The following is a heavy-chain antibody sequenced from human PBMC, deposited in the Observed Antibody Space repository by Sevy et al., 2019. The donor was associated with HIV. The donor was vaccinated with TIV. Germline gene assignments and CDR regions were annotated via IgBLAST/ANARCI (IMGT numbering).Heavy chain of an antibody. D-gene: IGHD1-1*01. V-gene: IGHV4-30-4*01. CDR1: GGSISSGDYY. Sequence: SETLSLTCTVSGGSISSGDYYWSWIRRPPGKGLEWIGYIYYSGSTYYNPSLKSRVTISVDTSKNQFSLKLSSVTAADTAVYYCAGDRTPWHSGPLWFDPWGQGTLVTVSS. CDR2: IYYSGST. J-gene: IGHJ5*02. CDR3: AGDRTPWHSGPLWFDP.